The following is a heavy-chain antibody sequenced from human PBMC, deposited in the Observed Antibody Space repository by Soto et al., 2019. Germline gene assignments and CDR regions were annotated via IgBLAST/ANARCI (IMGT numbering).Heavy chain of an antibody. Sequence: PSETLSLTCAVYGGSFSGYYWSWIRQPPGKGLEWIGYIYYSGSTNYNPSLKSRVTISVDTSKNQFSLKLSSVTAADTAVYYCARVRAIAVAGTHGGVAFDIWGQGTMVTVSS. J-gene: IGHJ3*02. CDR2: IYYSGST. CDR1: GGSFSGYY. D-gene: IGHD6-19*01. V-gene: IGHV4-59*01. CDR3: ARVRAIAVAGTHGGVAFDI.